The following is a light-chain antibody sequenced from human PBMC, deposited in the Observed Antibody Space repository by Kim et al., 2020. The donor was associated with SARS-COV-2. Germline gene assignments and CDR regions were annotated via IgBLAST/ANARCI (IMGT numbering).Light chain of an antibody. CDR2: DVL. CDR1: GNDVGGYNS. Sequence: GQSVTISCTGTGNDVGGYNSVSWYQQHPGKAPKLIIYDVLKRPSGVPDRFSGSKSGTTASLTISRLQAEDESDYYCCSYVGGSTWVFGGGTKLTVL. V-gene: IGLV2-11*03. J-gene: IGLJ3*02. CDR3: CSYVGGSTWV.